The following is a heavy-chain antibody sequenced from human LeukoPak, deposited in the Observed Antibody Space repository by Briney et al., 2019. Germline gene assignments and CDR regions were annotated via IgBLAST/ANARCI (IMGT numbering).Heavy chain of an antibody. D-gene: IGHD3-10*01. J-gene: IGHJ4*02. V-gene: IGHV3-30*18. CDR1: GFTFSSYG. CDR3: AKAVGELYPLSGY. Sequence: GGSLRLSCAASGFTFSSYGMHWVRQAPGKGLEWVALTSYDGSNKYSADSVKGRFTISRDNSKNTLYLQMNSLRPEDTAVYYCAKAVGELYPLSGYWGQGTLVTVSS. CDR2: TSYDGSNK.